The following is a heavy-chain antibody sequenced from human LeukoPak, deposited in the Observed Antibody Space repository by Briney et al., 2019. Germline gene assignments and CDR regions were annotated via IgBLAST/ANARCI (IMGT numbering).Heavy chain of an antibody. D-gene: IGHD3-22*01. CDR3: AKGGSGYFYYFDY. V-gene: IGHV3-30*04. Sequence: PGGSLRLSCAASGFTFSSYAMHWVRQAPGKGLEWVSVISYDGSNKYYADSVKGRFTISRDNSKNTLYLQMNSLRAEDTAVYYCAKGGSGYFYYFDYWGQGTLVTVSS. CDR2: ISYDGSNK. J-gene: IGHJ4*02. CDR1: GFTFSSYA.